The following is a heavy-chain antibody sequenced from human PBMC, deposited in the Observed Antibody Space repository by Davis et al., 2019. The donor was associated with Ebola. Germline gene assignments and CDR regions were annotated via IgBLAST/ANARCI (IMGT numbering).Heavy chain of an antibody. CDR3: ARDLGRNYYDTSGDYYFDS. CDR2: MCTYNGNT. CDR1: GYTFTGYG. Sequence: ASVKVSCKASGYTFTGYGISWVRQAPGQGLEWMGWMCTYNGNTNYEQKLQGRVSLYIDTSRSTAYMELRSLRSDDTAVYSCARDLGRNYYDTSGDYYFDSWGQGTLVTVSS. D-gene: IGHD3-22*01. J-gene: IGHJ4*02. V-gene: IGHV1-18*01.